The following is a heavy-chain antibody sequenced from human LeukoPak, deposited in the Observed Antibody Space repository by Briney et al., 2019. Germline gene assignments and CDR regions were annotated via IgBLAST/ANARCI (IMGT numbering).Heavy chain of an antibody. D-gene: IGHD3-3*01. V-gene: IGHV1-18*01. CDR3: ARGMSITIFGVVTRQVGVDV. CDR2: MSAYNGNT. J-gene: IGHJ6*04. CDR1: GYTFTSYG. Sequence: ASVKVSCKASGYTFTSYGISWVRQAPGQGLEWMGWMSAYNGNTNYAQKLQGRVTMTTDTSTSTAYMELRSLRSDDTAVYYCARGMSITIFGVVTRQVGVDVWGKGTTVTVSS.